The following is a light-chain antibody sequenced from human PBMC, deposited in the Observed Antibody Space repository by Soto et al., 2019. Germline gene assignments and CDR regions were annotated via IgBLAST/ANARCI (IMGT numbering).Light chain of an antibody. V-gene: IGLV1-40*01. CDR1: SSNIGAGYG. Sequence: QSVLTQPPSVSGAPGQRVTISCTGSSSNIGAGYGVHWYQQLPGTAPKLLIYGNSNRPSGVPDRFSGPKSGTSASLAITGLQAEDEADYYCQSYDSSLSGWVFGGGTKVTVL. CDR2: GNS. J-gene: IGLJ3*02. CDR3: QSYDSSLSGWV.